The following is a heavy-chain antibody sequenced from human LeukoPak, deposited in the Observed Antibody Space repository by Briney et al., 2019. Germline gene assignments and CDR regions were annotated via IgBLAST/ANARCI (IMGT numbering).Heavy chain of an antibody. J-gene: IGHJ4*02. D-gene: IGHD3-9*01. Sequence: ASVKVSCKASGYTFTSYGISWVRQAPGQGLEWMGWISAYNGNTNYAQKLQGRVTMTTDTSTSTAYMELRSLRSDDTAVYYCARDLRYFDWLFDYYFDYWGQGTLVTVSS. V-gene: IGHV1-18*01. CDR2: ISAYNGNT. CDR1: GYTFTSYG. CDR3: ARDLRYFDWLFDYYFDY.